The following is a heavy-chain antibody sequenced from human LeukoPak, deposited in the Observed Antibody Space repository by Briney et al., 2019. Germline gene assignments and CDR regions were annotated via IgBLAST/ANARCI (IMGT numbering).Heavy chain of an antibody. CDR3: AIDHRRQWLVQSFYFYGRDV. D-gene: IGHD6-19*01. J-gene: IGHJ6*02. Sequence: PGGSLRLSCAASGFTFSSNYMSWVRQAPGKGLEWVSVIYSGGSTYYKDSVKGRFTISRDNSKNTLYLQMNSLRAEDTAVYYCAIDHRRQWLVQSFYFYGRDVRGQGTTDTVCS. CDR2: IYSGGST. V-gene: IGHV3-66*02. CDR1: GFTFSSNY.